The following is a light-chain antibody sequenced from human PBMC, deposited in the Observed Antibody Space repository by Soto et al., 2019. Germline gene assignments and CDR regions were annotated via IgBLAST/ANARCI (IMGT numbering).Light chain of an antibody. CDR3: QSYDSTLSASYV. Sequence: QSVLTQPPSVSGSPGQRVTISCTGSSSNIGADNYVHWYQQRPGTAPKLIIFGNLNRPSGVPDRFSGSKSGTSASLAITGLEAEYEGDYYCQSYDSTLSASYVFGTGTKVTVL. V-gene: IGLV1-40*01. CDR1: SSNIGADNY. J-gene: IGLJ1*01. CDR2: GNL.